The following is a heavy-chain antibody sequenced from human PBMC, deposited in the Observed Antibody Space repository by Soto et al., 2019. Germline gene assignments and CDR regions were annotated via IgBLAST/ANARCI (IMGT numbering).Heavy chain of an antibody. CDR1: GGTFSSYA. D-gene: IGHD3-3*01. CDR2: IIPIFGTA. V-gene: IGHV1-69*01. Sequence: QVQLVQSGAEVKKPGSSVKVSCKASGGTFSSYAISWVRQAPGQGLAWMGGIIPIFGTANYAQKCQGRVTITADESTSTAYMELSSLRSEDTAVYYCARVHAPSGYDFWSGYYGSYFDYCGQGTLVTVSS. J-gene: IGHJ4*02. CDR3: ARVHAPSGYDFWSGYYGSYFDY.